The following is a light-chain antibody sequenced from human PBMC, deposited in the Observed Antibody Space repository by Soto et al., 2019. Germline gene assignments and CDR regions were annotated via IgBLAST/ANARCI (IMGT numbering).Light chain of an antibody. V-gene: IGKV1D-12*01. Sequence: SPVTQSQFTVSAEKGEGETCSSRWSQGISSWVAWYQQKPGKAPKLLIYGASSLQSGVPSRFSGSGHRTDVSGLIISLQPQDFSTYHFLLANRLPITFGQGTLLEIK. J-gene: IGKJ5*01. CDR3: LLANRLPIT. CDR1: QGISSW. CDR2: GAS.